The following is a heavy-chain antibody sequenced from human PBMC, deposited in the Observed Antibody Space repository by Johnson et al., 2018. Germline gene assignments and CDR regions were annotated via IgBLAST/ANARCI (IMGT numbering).Heavy chain of an antibody. D-gene: IGHD5-12*01. V-gene: IGHV5-51*03. J-gene: IGHJ3*02. Sequence: EVQLVESGAEVKKPGESLKISCKGSGYSFTSYWIGWVRQMPGKGLEWMGIIYPGDSDTRYSPSFQGQSSISADKSISTAYLQWTSLKASDTAMYHCARRIGISGYHWPGAFDIWGQGTMVTVSS. CDR1: GYSFTSYW. CDR3: ARRIGISGYHWPGAFDI. CDR2: IYPGDSDT.